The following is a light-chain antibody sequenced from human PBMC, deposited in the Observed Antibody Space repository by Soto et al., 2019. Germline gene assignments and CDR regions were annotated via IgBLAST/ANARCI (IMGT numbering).Light chain of an antibody. V-gene: IGKV1-39*01. CDR1: QRISSY. Sequence: DIQMTQSPSSLSASVGDRVTITCRASQRISSYLNWYQQKPGKAPMLLIYAASSLQSGVPSRFSGSGSGTDFTLTISSLQPEDFATYYCQQSYSTLRTFGQGTNVEIK. CDR3: QQSYSTLRT. CDR2: AAS. J-gene: IGKJ1*01.